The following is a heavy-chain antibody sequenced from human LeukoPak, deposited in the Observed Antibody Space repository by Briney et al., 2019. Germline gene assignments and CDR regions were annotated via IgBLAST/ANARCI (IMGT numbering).Heavy chain of an antibody. D-gene: IGHD3-10*01. CDR1: GFTFSSYA. CDR3: AKGRSGLDY. J-gene: IGHJ4*02. Sequence: GGSLRLSCAASGFTFSSYAMSWVRQAPGKGLEGVSAISGSGGSTYYADSVKGRFTISRDNSKNTLYLQMNRLRAEGTAVYYCAKGRSGLDYWGQGTLVTVSS. V-gene: IGHV3-23*01. CDR2: ISGSGGST.